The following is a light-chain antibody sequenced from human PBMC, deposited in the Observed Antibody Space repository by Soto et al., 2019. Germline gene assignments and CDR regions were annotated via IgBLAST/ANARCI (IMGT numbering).Light chain of an antibody. J-gene: IGLJ2*01. Sequence: QAVVTQPPSASATPGQGVTISCSGSSVNIGSNYVYWYQQLPGTAPKLLIYRNGQRPSGVPDRFSGSKSGTSASLAISGLRSEDEADYYCAAWDDSVNGVVFGGGTKLTVL. CDR3: AAWDDSVNGVV. CDR1: SVNIGSNY. CDR2: RNG. V-gene: IGLV1-47*01.